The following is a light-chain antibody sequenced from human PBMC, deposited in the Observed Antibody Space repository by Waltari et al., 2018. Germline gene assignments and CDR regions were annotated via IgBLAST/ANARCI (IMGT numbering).Light chain of an antibody. CDR1: QSVLYSSNNKNY. V-gene: IGKV4-1*01. Sequence: DIVMTQSPDSLAVSLGERATINCKSSQSVLYSSNNKNYLAWYQQKPGQPPKLLIYWASTRESGVPDRFIGSGSETDFTLTISSLQAEDVAVYYCQQYYSKPLTFGGGTKVEIK. CDR2: WAS. CDR3: QQYYSKPLT. J-gene: IGKJ4*01.